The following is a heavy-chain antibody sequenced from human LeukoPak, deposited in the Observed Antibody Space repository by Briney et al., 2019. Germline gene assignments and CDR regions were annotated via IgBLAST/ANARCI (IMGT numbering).Heavy chain of an antibody. CDR3: ARDTYCDSSGYPDY. J-gene: IGHJ4*02. Sequence: ASVKVSCKASGYTFTSYGISWVRQAPGQGLEWMGWISAYNGNTNYAQKLQGRVTMTTDTSTSTAYMELRSLRSDDTAVYYCARDTYCDSSGYPDYWGQGTLVTVSS. CDR1: GYTFTSYG. D-gene: IGHD3-22*01. CDR2: ISAYNGNT. V-gene: IGHV1-18*01.